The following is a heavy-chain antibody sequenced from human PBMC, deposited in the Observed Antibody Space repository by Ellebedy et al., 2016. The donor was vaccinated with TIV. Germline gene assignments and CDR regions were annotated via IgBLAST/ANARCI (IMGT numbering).Heavy chain of an antibody. CDR3: AGGSGWLIDY. J-gene: IGHJ4*02. CDR1: GFTFSSHW. CDR2: VKQDGSEK. V-gene: IGHV3-7*04. Sequence: GGSLRLXXAASGFTFSSHWMSWVCQAPGKGLERVANVKQDGSEKNYVDSVKGRFTISRDNAKNSLYLRVSSLRAEDTAVYYCAGGSGWLIDYWGQGTLVTVSS. D-gene: IGHD6-19*01.